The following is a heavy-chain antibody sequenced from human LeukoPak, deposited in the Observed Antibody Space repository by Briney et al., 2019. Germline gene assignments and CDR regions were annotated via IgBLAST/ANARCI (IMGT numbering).Heavy chain of an antibody. J-gene: IGHJ4*02. CDR2: ISYDGSNK. Sequence: GGSLRPSCAASGFTFSSYGMHWVRQAPGKGLEWVAVISYDGSNKYYADSVKGRFTISRDNSKNTLYLQMNSLRAEDTAVYYCAKVASGGSCYDYWGQGTLVTVSS. CDR1: GFTFSSYG. CDR3: AKVASGGSCYDY. V-gene: IGHV3-30*18. D-gene: IGHD2-15*01.